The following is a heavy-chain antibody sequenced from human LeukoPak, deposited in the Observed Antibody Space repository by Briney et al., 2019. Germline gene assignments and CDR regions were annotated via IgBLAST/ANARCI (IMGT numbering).Heavy chain of an antibody. CDR3: AKDRAVLWFGELGSSVDY. CDR2: ISGSGGST. Sequence: PGGTLTLSCAASGFTFSSYGMSWVRQAPGKGLEWVSAISGSGGSTYYADSVKGRFTISRDNSKNTLYLQMNSLRAEDTAVYYCAKDRAVLWFGELGSSVDYWGQGTLVTVSS. CDR1: GFTFSSYG. J-gene: IGHJ4*02. V-gene: IGHV3-23*01. D-gene: IGHD3-10*01.